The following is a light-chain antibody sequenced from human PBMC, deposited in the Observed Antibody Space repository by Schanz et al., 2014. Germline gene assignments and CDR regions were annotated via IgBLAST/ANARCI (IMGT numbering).Light chain of an antibody. Sequence: QSVLTQPASVSGSPGQSITISCTGTSSDVGVYNYVSWYQQLPGKAPKLMIYDVSNRPSGVSNRFSGSKSGNTASLTISGLQAEDEADYYCSSYRRTATVAVFGTGTKLTVL. CDR1: SSDVGVYNY. CDR3: SSYRRTATVAV. J-gene: IGLJ1*01. V-gene: IGLV2-14*03. CDR2: DVS.